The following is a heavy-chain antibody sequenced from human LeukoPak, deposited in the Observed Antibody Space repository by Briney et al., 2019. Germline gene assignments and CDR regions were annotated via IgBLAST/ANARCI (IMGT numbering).Heavy chain of an antibody. V-gene: IGHV1-8*01. CDR3: ARGVVAAAGEYNWFDP. J-gene: IGHJ5*02. CDR2: MNPNSGNT. D-gene: IGHD6-13*01. CDR1: GYTFTSYD. Sequence: GASVKVSSKASGYTFTSYDINWVRQATGQGLEWMGWMNPNSGNTGYAQKFQGRVTMTRNTSISTAYMELSSLRSEDTAVYYCARGVVAAAGEYNWFDPWGQGTLVTVSS.